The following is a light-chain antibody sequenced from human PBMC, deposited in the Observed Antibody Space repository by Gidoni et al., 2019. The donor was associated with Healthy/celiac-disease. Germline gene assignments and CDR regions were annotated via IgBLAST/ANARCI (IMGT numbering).Light chain of an antibody. CDR2: WAS. V-gene: IGKV4-1*01. J-gene: IGKJ4*01. CDR3: QQYYSTPLT. CDR1: QSVLYSSNNKNY. Sequence: VALGERATINCKSSQSVLYSSNNKNYLAWYQQKPGQPPKLLIYWASTRESGVPDRFSGSGSGTDFTLTISSLQAEDGAVYYCQQYYSTPLTFGGGTKVEIK.